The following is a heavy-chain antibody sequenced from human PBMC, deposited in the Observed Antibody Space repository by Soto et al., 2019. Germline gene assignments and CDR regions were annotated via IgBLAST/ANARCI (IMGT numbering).Heavy chain of an antibody. J-gene: IGHJ3*02. Sequence: HPGGSLRLSCVASGFAFGNYPMAWVRQTPGKGLQCSSTISGSGGMTDYEDSVRGRFTVSIDHSKDTVHLQMTSLRADDTAVYYCAKDRTMARGIRAFDIWGQGTTVTDSS. D-gene: IGHD3-10*01. CDR2: ISGSGGMT. CDR3: AKDRTMARGIRAFDI. V-gene: IGHV3-23*01. CDR1: GFAFGNYP.